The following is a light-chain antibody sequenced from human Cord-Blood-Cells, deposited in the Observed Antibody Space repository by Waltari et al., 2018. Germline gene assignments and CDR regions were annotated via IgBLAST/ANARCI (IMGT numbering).Light chain of an antibody. CDR3: QQYGSSPQT. J-gene: IGKJ2*01. Sequence: ELVLTQSPGTLSLTPGERATLSCRASQSVSSSYLAWYQQKPGQAPRLLIYGASSSATGIPDRFSGSGSGTDCTLTISRLEPEDFAVYYCQQYGSSPQTFGQGTKLEIK. CDR2: GAS. V-gene: IGKV3-20*01. CDR1: QSVSSSY.